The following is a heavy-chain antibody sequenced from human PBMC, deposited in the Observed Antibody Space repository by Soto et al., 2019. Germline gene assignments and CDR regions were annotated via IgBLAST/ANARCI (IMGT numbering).Heavy chain of an antibody. CDR3: ARVEQRYYYYYYGMDV. CDR2: ISGSGGST. J-gene: IGHJ6*02. V-gene: IGHV3-23*01. D-gene: IGHD6-25*01. Sequence: GGSLRLSCAASGFTFSSYAMSWVRQAPGKGLEWVSAISGSGGSTYYADSVKGRFTISRDNSKNTLYLQMNSLRAEDTAVYYCARVEQRYYYYYYGMDVWGQGTTVTVSS. CDR1: GFTFSSYA.